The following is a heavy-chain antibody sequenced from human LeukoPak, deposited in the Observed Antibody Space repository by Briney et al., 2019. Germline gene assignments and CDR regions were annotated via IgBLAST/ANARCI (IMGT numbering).Heavy chain of an antibody. J-gene: IGHJ5*02. CDR3: ARRLYYYDSSGYHRRGGNWFDP. V-gene: IGHV4-38-2*02. CDR1: GYSISSGYY. Sequence: PSETLSLTCNVSGYSISSGYYWAWIRQPPGKGLEWIASIYHSGYTHYNPSLKGRVTISVDTSKNDFSLRLSSVAAADTAVYYCARRLYYYDSSGYHRRGGNWFDPWGQGTLVTVSS. CDR2: IYHSGYT. D-gene: IGHD3-22*01.